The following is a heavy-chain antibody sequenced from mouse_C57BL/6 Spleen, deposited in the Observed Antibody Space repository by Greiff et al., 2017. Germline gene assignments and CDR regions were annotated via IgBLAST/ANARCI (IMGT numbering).Heavy chain of an antibody. CDR2: INYDGSST. Sequence: EVKLMESEGGLVQPGSSMKLSCTASGFTFSDYYMAWVRQVPEKGLEWVANINYDGSSTYYLDSLKSRFIISRDNAKNILYLQMSSLKSEDTATYYCARGRDYDDWYFDVWGTGTTVTVSS. J-gene: IGHJ1*03. CDR1: GFTFSDYY. V-gene: IGHV5-16*01. D-gene: IGHD2-4*01. CDR3: ARGRDYDDWYFDV.